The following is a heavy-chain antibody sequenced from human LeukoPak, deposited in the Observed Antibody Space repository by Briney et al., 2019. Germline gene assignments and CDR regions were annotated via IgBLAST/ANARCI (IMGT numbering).Heavy chain of an antibody. D-gene: IGHD3-10*01. CDR1: GYTLTELS. Sequence: GASVKVSCKVSGYTLTELSMHWVRQAPGKGLEWMGGFDPEDGETIYAQKFQGRVTMTEDTSTDTAYMELSSLRSEDTAVYYCATNYGSGSYSPHNWFDPWGQGTLVTVSS. J-gene: IGHJ5*02. V-gene: IGHV1-24*01. CDR3: ATNYGSGSYSPHNWFDP. CDR2: FDPEDGET.